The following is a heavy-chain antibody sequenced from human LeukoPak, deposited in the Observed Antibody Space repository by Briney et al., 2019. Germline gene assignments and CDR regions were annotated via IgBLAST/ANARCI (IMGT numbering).Heavy chain of an antibody. D-gene: IGHD3-10*01. CDR1: GFTFSSYA. V-gene: IGHV3-23*01. Sequence: GGSLRLSCAASGFTFSSYAMSWVRQAPGKGLEWVSAISGSGGSTYYADSVKGRFTISRDNSKNTLYLQMNSLRAEDTAVYYCAREVGNHYGSGSCHSYYYYGMDVWGQGTTVTVSS. CDR2: ISGSGGST. J-gene: IGHJ6*02. CDR3: AREVGNHYGSGSCHSYYYYGMDV.